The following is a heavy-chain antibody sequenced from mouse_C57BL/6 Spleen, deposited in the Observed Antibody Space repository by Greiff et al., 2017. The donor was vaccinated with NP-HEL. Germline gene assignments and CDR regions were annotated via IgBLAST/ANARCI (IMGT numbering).Heavy chain of an antibody. V-gene: IGHV1-62-2*01. CDR2: FYPGSGSK. CDR3: ARHEEQDYDMDY. Sequence: QVQLQQPGAELVMPGASVKLSCKASGYTFTEYTIHWVKQRSGQGLEWIGWFYPGSGSKKYNEKLKDKATLTADKSSSTVYMELSRLTSEDSAVYFCARHEEQDYDMDYWGQGTSVTVSS. CDR1: GYTFTEYT. J-gene: IGHJ4*01.